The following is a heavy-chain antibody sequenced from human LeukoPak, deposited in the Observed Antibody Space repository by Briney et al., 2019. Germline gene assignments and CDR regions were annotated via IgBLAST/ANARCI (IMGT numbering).Heavy chain of an antibody. CDR2: IYYSGST. D-gene: IGHD3-22*01. CDR1: GGSISSYY. CDR3: ARDYYDSSGYYSYYYYYMDV. Sequence: KPSETLSLTCTVSGGSISSYYWSWIRQPPGKGLEWIGYIYYSGSTNYNPSLKSRVTISVDTSKNQFSLKLSSVTAADTAVYYCARDYYDSSGYYSYYYYYMDVWGKGTTVTVSS. J-gene: IGHJ6*03. V-gene: IGHV4-59*12.